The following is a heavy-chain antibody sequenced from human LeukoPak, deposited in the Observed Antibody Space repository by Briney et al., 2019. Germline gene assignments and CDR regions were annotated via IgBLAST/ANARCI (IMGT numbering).Heavy chain of an antibody. CDR2: IYPGDSDT. Sequence: GAALQISCQGSGYSFASYWIGWGRQMPGKGLEWMGIIYPGDSDTTYNPSFQGQVTISADKSISTAYLQWSSLKASDTAMYYCARKRGTFDYWGQGTLVTVSS. J-gene: IGHJ4*02. CDR1: GYSFASYW. V-gene: IGHV5-51*01. CDR3: ARKRGTFDY.